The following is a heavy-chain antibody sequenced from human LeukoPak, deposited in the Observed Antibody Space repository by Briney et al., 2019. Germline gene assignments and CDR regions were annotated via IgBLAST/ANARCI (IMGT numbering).Heavy chain of an antibody. CDR1: GYTFTGYY. V-gene: IGHV1-2*02. J-gene: IGHJ4*02. CDR3: ATDRELELWTTWALDY. D-gene: IGHD5-18*01. Sequence: ASVKVSCKASGYTFTGYYMHWVRQAPGQGLEWMGWINPNSGGTNYARKFQGRVTMTRDTSISTAYMELSRLRSEDTAVYYCATDRELELWTTWALDYWGQGTLVTVSS. CDR2: INPNSGGT.